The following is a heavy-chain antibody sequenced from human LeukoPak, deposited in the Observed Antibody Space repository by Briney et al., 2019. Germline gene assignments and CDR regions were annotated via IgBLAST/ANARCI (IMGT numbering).Heavy chain of an antibody. CDR1: GGSISSYY. Sequence: SENLSLTCTVSGGSISSYYWSWIRQPPGKGLEWIGYIYYSGSTNYNPSLKSRVTMSVDTSKNQFSLKLSSVTAADTAVYYCARTYYDILTGYDDAFDIWGQGTMVTVSS. J-gene: IGHJ3*02. D-gene: IGHD3-9*01. CDR3: ARTYYDILTGYDDAFDI. V-gene: IGHV4-59*08. CDR2: IYYSGST.